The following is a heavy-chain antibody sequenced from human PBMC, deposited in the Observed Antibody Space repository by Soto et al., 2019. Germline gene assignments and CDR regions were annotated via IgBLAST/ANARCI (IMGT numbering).Heavy chain of an antibody. J-gene: IGHJ4*02. CDR1: GGTFSSYT. Sequence: QVQLVQSGAEVKKPGSSVKVSCKASGGTFSSYTISWVRQAPGQGLEWMGRIIPILGIANYAQKFQGRVTIIADKSTSTAYMELSSLRSEDTAVYYCAVKDIVVVVASTLDYWGQGTLVTVSS. CDR2: IIPILGIA. V-gene: IGHV1-69*02. D-gene: IGHD2-15*01. CDR3: AVKDIVVVVASTLDY.